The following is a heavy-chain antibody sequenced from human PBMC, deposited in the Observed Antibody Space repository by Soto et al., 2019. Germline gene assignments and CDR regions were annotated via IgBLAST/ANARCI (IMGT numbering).Heavy chain of an antibody. J-gene: IGHJ3*02. CDR2: ISYDGSNK. D-gene: IGHD3-22*01. Sequence: PGGPLRLSCTASGFTFIDYGRRRVRQPPGKGLEWVAVISYDGSNKYYADSVKGRFTISRDNSKNTLYLQMNSLRAEDTAVYYCAKALIKVYEPCDIWGQGTMVTVSS. CDR3: AKALIKVYEPCDI. V-gene: IGHV3-30*18. CDR1: GFTFIDYG.